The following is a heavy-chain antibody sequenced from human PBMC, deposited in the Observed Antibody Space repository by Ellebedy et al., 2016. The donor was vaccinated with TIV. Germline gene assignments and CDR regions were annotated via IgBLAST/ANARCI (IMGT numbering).Heavy chain of an antibody. CDR3: ARTLNLIWSGYYSPFDY. D-gene: IGHD3-3*01. CDR1: GGSFSGYY. J-gene: IGHJ4*02. Sequence: SETLSLXXAVYGGSFSGYYWSWIRQPPGKGLEWIGEINHSGSTNYNPSLKSRVTISVDTSKNQFSLKLSSVTAADTAVYYCARTLNLIWSGYYSPFDYWGQGTLVTVSS. CDR2: INHSGST. V-gene: IGHV4-34*01.